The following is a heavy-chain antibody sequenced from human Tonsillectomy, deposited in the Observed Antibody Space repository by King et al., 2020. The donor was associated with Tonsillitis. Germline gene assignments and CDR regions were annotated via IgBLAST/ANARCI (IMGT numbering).Heavy chain of an antibody. CDR3: TTVAGYFDWLQYFQH. D-gene: IGHD3-9*01. Sequence: EVQLVESGGGLVKPGGSLRLSCAASGVTFSDAWMSWVRQAPGKGLEWVGRIKSKIDGGTADYAAPVKGRFTISRDDSKNTLYLQMNSLKTEDTAVYYCTTVAGYFDWLQYFQHWGQGTLVTVSS. CDR2: IKSKIDGGTA. J-gene: IGHJ1*01. V-gene: IGHV3-15*01. CDR1: GVTFSDAW.